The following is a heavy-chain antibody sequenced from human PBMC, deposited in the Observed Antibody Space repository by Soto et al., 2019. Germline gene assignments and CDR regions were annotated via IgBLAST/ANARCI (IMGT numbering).Heavy chain of an antibody. CDR2: IIPIFGTA. Sequence: ASVKVSCKASGGTFSSYAISWVRQAPGQGLEWMGGIIPIFGTANYAQKFQGRATITADESTSTAYMELSSLRSEDTAVYYCAGAPSTYCGGDCYLDYWGQGTLVTVSS. D-gene: IGHD2-21*02. J-gene: IGHJ4*02. CDR1: GGTFSSYA. CDR3: AGAPSTYCGGDCYLDY. V-gene: IGHV1-69*13.